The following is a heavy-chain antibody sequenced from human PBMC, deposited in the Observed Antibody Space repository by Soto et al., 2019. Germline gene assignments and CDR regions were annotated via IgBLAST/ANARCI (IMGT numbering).Heavy chain of an antibody. CDR3: ARGWYMGGHGY. CDR2: INHSGST. V-gene: IGHV4-34*01. Sequence: PSETLSLTCAVYGGSFSGYYWSWIRQPPEKGLEWIGEINHSGSTNYNPSLKSRVTISVDTSKNQFSLKLSSVTAADTAVYYCARGWYMGGHGYWGQGTLVTVSS. J-gene: IGHJ4*02. CDR1: GGSFSGYY. D-gene: IGHD6-13*01.